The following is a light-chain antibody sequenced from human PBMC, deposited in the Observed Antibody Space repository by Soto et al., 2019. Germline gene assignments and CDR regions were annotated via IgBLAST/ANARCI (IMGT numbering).Light chain of an antibody. V-gene: IGLV1-40*01. CDR3: QSYDSSLSGYV. Sequence: QPVLTQPPSVSGAPGQRVTISCTGSRSNIGANYDVHWYQHLPGTAPKLLIYTNTNRPSGVPDRFSGSKSDTSASLAITGLQAEDEADYYCQSYDSSLSGYVVGTGTKLTVL. J-gene: IGLJ1*01. CDR2: TNT. CDR1: RSNIGANYD.